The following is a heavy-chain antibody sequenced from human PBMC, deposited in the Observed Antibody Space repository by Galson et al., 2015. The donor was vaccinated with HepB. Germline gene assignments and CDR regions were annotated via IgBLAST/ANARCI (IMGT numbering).Heavy chain of an antibody. CDR3: AGGYSISWFSGLGY. D-gene: IGHD2-2*01. J-gene: IGHJ4*02. V-gene: IGHV3-53*01. CDR2: IYSSGST. Sequence: LSCPASGLIVSRHYMRWARQAPGKGLEWVSVIYSSGSTYYADSVKGRFTISRDNSKNTLYLQMNSLRAEDTAVYYCAGGYSISWFSGLGYWGQGTLVTVSS. CDR1: GLIVSRHY.